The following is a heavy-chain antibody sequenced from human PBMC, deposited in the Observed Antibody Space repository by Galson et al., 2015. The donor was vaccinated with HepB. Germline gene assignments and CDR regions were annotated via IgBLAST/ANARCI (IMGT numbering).Heavy chain of an antibody. CDR3: ARSVSVGFDI. V-gene: IGHV3-74*01. Sequence: SLRLSCAASGFTFSNHWMNWVRQAPGKGLVWVSRIKSDGSTTNYADSVKGRFTISRDNAKNTLYLQMNSLRAEDTAVYYCARSVSVGFDIWGQGTMVTVSS. J-gene: IGHJ3*02. D-gene: IGHD2-8*01. CDR2: IKSDGSTT. CDR1: GFTFSNHW.